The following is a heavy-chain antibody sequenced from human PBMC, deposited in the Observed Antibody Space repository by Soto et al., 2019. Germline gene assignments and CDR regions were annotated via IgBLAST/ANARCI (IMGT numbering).Heavy chain of an antibody. CDR2: IWYDGSNK. CDR3: AGDGDPARYGLTGPHYYYGMDV. D-gene: IGHD3-10*01. J-gene: IGHJ6*02. Sequence: GGSLRLSCAASGFTFSSYGMHWVRQAPGKGLEWVAVIWYDGSNKYYADSVKGRFTISRDNSKNTLYLQMNSLRAEDTAVDDCAGDGDPARYGLTGPHYYYGMDVWGQGTTVTVSS. CDR1: GFTFSSYG. V-gene: IGHV3-33*01.